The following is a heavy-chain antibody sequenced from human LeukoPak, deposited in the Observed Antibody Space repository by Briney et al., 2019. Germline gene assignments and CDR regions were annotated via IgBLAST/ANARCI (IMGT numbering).Heavy chain of an antibody. CDR1: GYTFTSSF. V-gene: IGHV1-46*01. CDR3: ARDNGGNSFDY. D-gene: IGHD4-23*01. J-gene: IGHJ4*02. Sequence: ASVKVSCKASGYTFTSSFMHWVRQAPGQGLEWMGIINPSGGSPSCAQKFQGRVTTTRDTSTSTVYMELSSLRSEDTAVYYCARDNGGNSFDYWGQGTLVTVSS. CDR2: INPSGGSP.